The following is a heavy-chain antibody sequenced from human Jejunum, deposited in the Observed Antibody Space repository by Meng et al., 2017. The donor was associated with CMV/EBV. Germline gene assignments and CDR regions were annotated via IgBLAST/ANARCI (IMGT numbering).Heavy chain of an antibody. CDR3: ARLYSSSSYRFDP. J-gene: IGHJ5*02. CDR2: IATGDRFGGRKT. D-gene: IGHD6-6*01. Sequence: FSSYEFNWVRQAPGKGLEWVSNIATGDRFGGRKTKYADSVKGRFTISRDNAKNSLYLQMNSLRAEDTAVYYCARLYSSSSYRFDPWGQGTLVTVSS. CDR1: FSSYE. V-gene: IGHV3-48*03.